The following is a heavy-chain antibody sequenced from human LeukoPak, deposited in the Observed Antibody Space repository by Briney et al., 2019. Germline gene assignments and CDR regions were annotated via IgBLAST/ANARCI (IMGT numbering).Heavy chain of an antibody. V-gene: IGHV3-23*01. D-gene: IGHD3-3*01. J-gene: IGHJ4*02. CDR1: GFTFSSYA. CDR3: ANCPSSYLEWLLATDY. CDR2: ISGSGGST. Sequence: GGSLRLSCEASGFTFSSYAMSWVRQAPGKGLEWVSAISGSGGSTYYADSVKGRFTISRDNSKNTLYLQMNSLRAEDTAVYYCANCPSSYLEWLLATDYWGQGTLVTVSS.